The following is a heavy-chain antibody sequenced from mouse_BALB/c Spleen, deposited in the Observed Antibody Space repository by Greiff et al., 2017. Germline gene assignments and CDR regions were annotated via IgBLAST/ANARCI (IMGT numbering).Heavy chain of an antibody. CDR3: AKPDRKAWFAY. V-gene: IGHV2-9*02. Sequence: VKLQQSGPGLVAPSQSLSITCTVSGFSLTSYGVHWVRQPPGKGLEWLGVIWAGGSTNYNSALMSRLSISKDNSKSQVFLNMNSLQTDDTATYYCAKPDRKAWFAYWGQGTLVTVSA. J-gene: IGHJ3*01. CDR2: IWAGGST. D-gene: IGHD2-14*01. CDR1: GFSLTSYG.